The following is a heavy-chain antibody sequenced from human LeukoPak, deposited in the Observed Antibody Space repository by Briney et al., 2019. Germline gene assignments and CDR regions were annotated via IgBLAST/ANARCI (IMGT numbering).Heavy chain of an antibody. V-gene: IGHV3-21*01. Sequence: GGSLRLSCAASGFTFSSYSMNWVRQAPGKGLEWVSSISSSSSYIYYADSMKGRFTISRDNAKNSLYLQMNSLRAEDTAVYYCARDKAPGAPTSYYYYYYMDVWGKGTTVTVSS. CDR3: ARDKAPGAPTSYYYYYYMDV. J-gene: IGHJ6*03. D-gene: IGHD1-14*01. CDR1: GFTFSSYS. CDR2: ISSSSSYI.